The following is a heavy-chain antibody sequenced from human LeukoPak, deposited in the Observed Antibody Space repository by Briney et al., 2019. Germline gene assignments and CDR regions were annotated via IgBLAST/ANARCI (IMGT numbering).Heavy chain of an antibody. CDR2: ISSSGNII. CDR3: ARDQYGTRLD. Sequence: GGSLRLSCAASGFTFNNYEMNWVRQAPGKGLEWVSYISSSGNIIYYADSVKGRFTISRDNAKDSLYLQMNSLRAEDTAVYYCARDQYGTRLDWGQGTLVTVSS. D-gene: IGHD1-1*01. CDR1: GFTFNNYE. V-gene: IGHV3-48*03. J-gene: IGHJ4*02.